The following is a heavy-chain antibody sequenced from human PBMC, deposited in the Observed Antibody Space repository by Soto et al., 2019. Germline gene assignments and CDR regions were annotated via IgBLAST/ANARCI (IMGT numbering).Heavy chain of an antibody. V-gene: IGHV3-7*01. J-gene: IGHJ6*03. D-gene: IGHD1-1*01. Sequence: PGGSLRLSCASSGFSFSDYWMTLVRQAPGKGLDWVANIKQDGSEKYYLDSLKGRFTISRDNAKNSVYLLMNSLRAEDTAVYYCARGKDGRRAGTYYFDMDVWGKGTTVTVSS. CDR1: GFSFSDYW. CDR2: IKQDGSEK. CDR3: ARGKDGRRAGTYYFDMDV.